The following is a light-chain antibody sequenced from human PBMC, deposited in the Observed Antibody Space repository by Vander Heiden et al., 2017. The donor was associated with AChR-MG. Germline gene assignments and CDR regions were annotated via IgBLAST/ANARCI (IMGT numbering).Light chain of an antibody. CDR3: QAWDNRTVI. J-gene: IGLJ2*01. V-gene: IGLV3-1*01. Sequence: SYELTQPPSVSVSPGQTASITCSGDNLENKYVCWFQQKPGQPPLMVIYQDKERPSGIPQRFSGSNSGNTATLTISGTQTMDEAYYYCQAWDNRTVIFGGGTELTVL. CDR2: QDK. CDR1: NLENKY.